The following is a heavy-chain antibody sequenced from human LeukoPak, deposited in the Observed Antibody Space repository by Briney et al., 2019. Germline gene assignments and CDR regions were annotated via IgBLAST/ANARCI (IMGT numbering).Heavy chain of an antibody. V-gene: IGHV3-64*01. CDR2: ISSNGGST. CDR3: ARDRGSGYFDY. J-gene: IGHJ4*02. Sequence: GGSLRLSCAASGFTFSNYAMHWVRQAPGKGLEYVSAISSNGGSTYYANSVKGRFTISRDNSKDTLYLQMGGLRAEDMAVYYCARDRGSGYFDYWGQGTLVTVSS. CDR1: GFTFSNYA. D-gene: IGHD3-22*01.